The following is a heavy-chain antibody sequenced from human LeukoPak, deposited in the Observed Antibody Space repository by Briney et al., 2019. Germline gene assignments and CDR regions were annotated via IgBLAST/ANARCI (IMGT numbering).Heavy chain of an antibody. J-gene: IGHJ5*02. V-gene: IGHV4-39*07. CDR1: GASISSDSYY. D-gene: IGHD3-3*01. Sequence: SETLSLTCTVSGASISSDSYYWGWIRQPPGKWLQWIGCIYYSGRTYYNPSLKSRATISVDTSKNQFSLKLSSVTAADTGVYYCAREGGGDYDFWSGTINWFDPWGQGTLVTVSS. CDR3: AREGGGDYDFWSGTINWFDP. CDR2: IYYSGRT.